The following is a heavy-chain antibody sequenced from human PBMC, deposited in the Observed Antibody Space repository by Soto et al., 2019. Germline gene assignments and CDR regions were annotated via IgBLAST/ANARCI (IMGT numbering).Heavy chain of an antibody. D-gene: IGHD6-19*01. CDR1: GCTFSSFA. Sequence: WGSLRLSWAAAGCTFSSFASSWVRQAPGKGLEWVSAISGSGGSTYYADSVKGRFTISRDNSKNTLYLQMNSLRAEDTAVYYCAKGTGAVAGTRGSYYFDYWGQGTLVTVSS. J-gene: IGHJ4*02. CDR3: AKGTGAVAGTRGSYYFDY. CDR2: ISGSGGST. V-gene: IGHV3-23*01.